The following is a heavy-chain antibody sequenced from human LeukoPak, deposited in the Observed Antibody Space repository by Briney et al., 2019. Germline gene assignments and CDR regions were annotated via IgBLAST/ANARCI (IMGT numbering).Heavy chain of an antibody. V-gene: IGHV1-2*02. J-gene: IGHJ4*02. D-gene: IGHD2/OR15-2a*01. CDR3: VREGEGPLSKDFDY. Sequence: WDSVKVSCKSSGFTFTDHYIHWVRQGPGQGLEWMGYIGPHSTFTSSPQEFQGRVTMTRDASMSTAYMELTRLTSDDTAVYYCVREGEGPLSKDFDYWGQGTLVTVSS. CDR1: GFTFTDHY. CDR2: IGPHSTFT.